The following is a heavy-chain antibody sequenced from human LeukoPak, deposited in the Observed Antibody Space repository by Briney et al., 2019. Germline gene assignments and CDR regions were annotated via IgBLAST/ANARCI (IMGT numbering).Heavy chain of an antibody. V-gene: IGHV3-48*04. CDR3: ARVGRSGWTVDY. J-gene: IGHJ4*02. Sequence: GSLRLSCAASGFDFSTYSIDWVCQAPGKGLEWVSYISSSSSNIYHADSVKGRFAISRDNAKNSLHLQMNSLRAEDTAVYYCARVGRSGWTVDYWGQGTLVTVSS. CDR1: GFDFSTYS. CDR2: ISSSSSNI. D-gene: IGHD6-19*01.